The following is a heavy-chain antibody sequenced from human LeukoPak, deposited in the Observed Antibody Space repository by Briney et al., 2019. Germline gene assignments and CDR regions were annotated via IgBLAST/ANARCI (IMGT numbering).Heavy chain of an antibody. V-gene: IGHV3-23*01. CDR1: GFTFSSYA. D-gene: IGHD2-8*01. Sequence: QPGGSLRLSCAASGFTFSSYAMNWVRQAPGRGLEWVSGFSGSGSTTYYADSVKGRFTISRDNSKNTLYLQMNSLRAEDTAVYYCANGNRCTSPNCLGYYYFYMDVWGKGTTVTVSS. CDR2: FSGSGSTT. CDR3: ANGNRCTSPNCLGYYYFYMDV. J-gene: IGHJ6*03.